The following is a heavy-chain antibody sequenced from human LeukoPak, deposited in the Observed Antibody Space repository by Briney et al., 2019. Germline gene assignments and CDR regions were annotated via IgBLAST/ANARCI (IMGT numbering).Heavy chain of an antibody. V-gene: IGHV3-23*01. CDR3: AKIGDGYLKHFDY. CDR2: ISGSGGST. J-gene: IGHJ4*02. Sequence: PSETLSLTCAVSGGSISSGGYSWSWIRQPPGKGLEWVSAISGSGGSTYYADSVKGRFTISRDNSKDTLYLQMNSLRAEDTAVYYCAKIGDGYLKHFDYWGQGTLVTVSS. CDR1: GGSISSGGYS. D-gene: IGHD5-24*01.